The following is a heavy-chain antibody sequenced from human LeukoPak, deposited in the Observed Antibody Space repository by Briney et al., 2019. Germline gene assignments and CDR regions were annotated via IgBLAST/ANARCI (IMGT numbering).Heavy chain of an antibody. D-gene: IGHD3-16*01. V-gene: IGHV4-59*01. CDR2: IYYSGST. J-gene: IGHJ3*02. CDR1: GGSISSYY. CDR3: AGGLMRDSFDI. Sequence: PSETLSLTCTVSGGSISSYYWSWIRQPPGKGLEWIGYIYYSGSTNQNPSLKSRVIISLDTSKNQFSLEMSSVTAADTAVYYCAGGLMRDSFDIWGQGPMVTVSS.